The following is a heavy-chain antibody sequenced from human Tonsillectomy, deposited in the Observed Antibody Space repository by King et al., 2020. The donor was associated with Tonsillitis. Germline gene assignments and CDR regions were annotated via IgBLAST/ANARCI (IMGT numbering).Heavy chain of an antibody. D-gene: IGHD3-3*01. V-gene: IGHV4-59*08. CDR2: MYYSGIT. CDR3: ARWAAVVPAAIQHGVYYDFWSGYSGFDP. CDR1: GGSISGYY. Sequence: QLQESGPGLVKPSETLSLTCTVSGGSISGYYWSWIRQPPGKGLEWIGYMYYSGITNYNPSLKSRVTISVDTSMNQFSLKLSSVTAADTAVYYCARWAAVVPAAIQHGVYYDFWSGYSGFDPWGQGILVTVAA. J-gene: IGHJ5*02.